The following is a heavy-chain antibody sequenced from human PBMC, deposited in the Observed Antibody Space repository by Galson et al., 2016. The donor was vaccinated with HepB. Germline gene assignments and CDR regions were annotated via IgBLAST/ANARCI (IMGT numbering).Heavy chain of an antibody. J-gene: IGHJ4*02. CDR2: TYSGGDT. CDR3: ATDSPHSSSWGSH. Sequence: SLRLSCAASGFTVSSTYMNWVRQAPGKGLEWVSVTYSGGDTYYADSVKGRFTISRDNSKNTLYLQMNSLRAEDTAVYYCATDSPHSSSWGSHWGQGTLVTVSS. V-gene: IGHV3-53*01. D-gene: IGHD6-13*01. CDR1: GFTVSSTY.